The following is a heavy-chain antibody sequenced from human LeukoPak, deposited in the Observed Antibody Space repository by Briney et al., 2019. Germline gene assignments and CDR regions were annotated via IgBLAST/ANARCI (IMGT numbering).Heavy chain of an antibody. D-gene: IGHD5-18*01. CDR1: GYSISSGYY. Sequence: PSETLSLTCTVSGYSISSGYYWGWIRQPPGKGLEWIASMYHSGSSYYNLSLRSRVTISVDTSKNQFSLYLSSVTAADTAVYCCARKETAMVSIDYWGQGILVTVSS. CDR3: ARKETAMVSIDY. V-gene: IGHV4-38-2*02. CDR2: MYHSGSS. J-gene: IGHJ4*02.